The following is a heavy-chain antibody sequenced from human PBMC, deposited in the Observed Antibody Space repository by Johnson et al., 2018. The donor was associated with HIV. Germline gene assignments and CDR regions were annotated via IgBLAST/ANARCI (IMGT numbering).Heavy chain of an antibody. CDR3: AKDPGRQWLVMCAFDI. CDR2: ISYDGSNK. V-gene: IGHV3-30*04. CDR1: GFTFSSYA. D-gene: IGHD6-19*01. J-gene: IGHJ3*02. Sequence: QVQLVESGGSVVQPGGSLRLSCVASGFTFSSYAMHWVRRAPGKGLEWVAVISYDGSNKYYADSVKGRFTISRDNSKNTLYLQMNSLRAEDTAVYYCAKDPGRQWLVMCAFDIWGQGTMVTVSS.